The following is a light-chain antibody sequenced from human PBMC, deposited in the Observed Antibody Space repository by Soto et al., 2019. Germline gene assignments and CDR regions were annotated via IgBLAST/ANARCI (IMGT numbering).Light chain of an antibody. J-gene: IGLJ1*01. CDR1: SSDVGSYNR. CDR2: EAS. Sequence: QSALTQPPSVSGSPGQSGAISCTGTSSDVGSYNRVSWYQQPPGAAPKLMIYEASNRPSGVPDRFSGSKSGNTASLTISGLQAEDEADYYCNSYTGSSTYVFGTGTKVTVL. CDR3: NSYTGSSTYV. V-gene: IGLV2-18*02.